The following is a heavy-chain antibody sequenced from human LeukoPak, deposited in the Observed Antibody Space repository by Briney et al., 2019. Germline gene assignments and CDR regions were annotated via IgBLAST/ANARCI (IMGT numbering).Heavy chain of an antibody. V-gene: IGHV3-7*03. CDR3: ARRGSTDY. J-gene: IGHJ4*02. Sequence: GGSLRLSCAASGFSFSGYWMTWVRQAPGKGREWVANIKEDGSEKYYADFVKGRFTISRDNAKNSLDLQMNSLRAEDTAVYYCARRGSTDYWGQGTLVTVSS. CDR1: GFSFSGYW. D-gene: IGHD2/OR15-2a*01. CDR2: IKEDGSEK.